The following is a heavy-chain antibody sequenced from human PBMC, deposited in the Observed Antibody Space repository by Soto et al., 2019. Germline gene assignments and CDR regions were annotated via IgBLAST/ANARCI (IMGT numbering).Heavy chain of an antibody. V-gene: IGHV4-39*01. CDR3: ARPVQKVEEQLVIFYYGMDV. J-gene: IGHJ6*02. D-gene: IGHD1-1*01. Sequence: AETLSLSCAVSGGSSSSTTSYWSWIRHPPGKGLEWIGTVYYSGSTYYNPSLKSRVTISVDTSKNQFSLKLRSVTAADTAVYYCARPVQKVEEQLVIFYYGMDVWGQGTTVTVSS. CDR1: GGSSSSTTSY. CDR2: VYYSGST.